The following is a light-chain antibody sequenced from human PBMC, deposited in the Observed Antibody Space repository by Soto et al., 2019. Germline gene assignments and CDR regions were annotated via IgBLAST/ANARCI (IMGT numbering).Light chain of an antibody. CDR1: QSLVHSDGIAY. Sequence: DVVMTQSPLSLPVTLGQPASISCRSNQSLVHSDGIAYFSWFQQRPGRSPRRLIYKVSNRDSGVPARFSGSGLGTDFALKISRVEADDVGVYYCMQGTHWPITFGQGTRLEIK. V-gene: IGKV2-30*02. CDR2: KVS. J-gene: IGKJ5*01. CDR3: MQGTHWPIT.